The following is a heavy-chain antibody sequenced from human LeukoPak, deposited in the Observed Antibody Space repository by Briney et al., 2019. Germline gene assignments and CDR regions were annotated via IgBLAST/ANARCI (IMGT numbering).Heavy chain of an antibody. J-gene: IGHJ3*02. D-gene: IGHD3-16*01. V-gene: IGHV4-61*08. CDR2: IYYSGST. Sequence: SETPSLTCTVSGGSVSTAVHYWSWIRQPPGKGLGWIGYIYYSGSTNYNPSLKSRVTISVDTSKNQFSLKLSSVTAADTAVYYCARDLFMSRGTGLGAFDIWGQGTMVTVSS. CDR3: ARDLFMSRGTGLGAFDI. CDR1: GGSVSTAVHY.